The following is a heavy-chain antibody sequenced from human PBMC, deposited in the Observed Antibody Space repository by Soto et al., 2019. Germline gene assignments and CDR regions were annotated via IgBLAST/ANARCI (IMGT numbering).Heavy chain of an antibody. CDR3: IQSRCGGDCLPSYSAHYYSGMGV. CDR1: GFSLSTGGLG. CDR2: IYWADDK. D-gene: IGHD2-21*02. Sequence: QITLKESGPPLVKPTETLTLTCTFSGFSLSTGGLGVGWVRQPPGKALEWLALIYWADDKRYSPSLKSRLSTSRDTSNNQVVLPMTDMDPVDTATYYGIQSRCGGDCLPSYSAHYYSGMGVWGQGTTVTFSS. V-gene: IGHV2-5*02. J-gene: IGHJ6*02.